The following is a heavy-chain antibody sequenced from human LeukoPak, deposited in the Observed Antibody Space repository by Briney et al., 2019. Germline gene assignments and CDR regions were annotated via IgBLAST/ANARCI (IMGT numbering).Heavy chain of an antibody. Sequence: SETLSLTCTVSGGSISSYYWSWIRQPRGKGLEWIGYIYYSGSTNYNPSLKSRVTISVDTSKNQFSLELSSVTAADTAVYYCASDSSGWSGTFDYWGQGTLGTVSS. D-gene: IGHD6-19*01. J-gene: IGHJ4*02. CDR1: GGSISSYY. V-gene: IGHV4-59*01. CDR3: ASDSSGWSGTFDY. CDR2: IYYSGST.